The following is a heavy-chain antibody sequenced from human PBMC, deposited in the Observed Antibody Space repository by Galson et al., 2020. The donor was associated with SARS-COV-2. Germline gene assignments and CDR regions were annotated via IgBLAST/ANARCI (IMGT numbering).Heavy chain of an antibody. D-gene: IGHD2-21*01. V-gene: IGHV3-7*01. CDR2: IKQDGNEK. CDR3: ARAGPNCDGDCYYYIYYMDV. Sequence: GGSLRLSCAASGFTFSSYWMNWVRQAPGKGLEWVANIKQDGNEKYYVDSVKGRFTISRDNAKNSLYQQMNSLRAEDTAVYYCARAGPNCDGDCYYYIYYMDVWGKGTTVTVSS. J-gene: IGHJ6*03. CDR1: GFTFSSYW.